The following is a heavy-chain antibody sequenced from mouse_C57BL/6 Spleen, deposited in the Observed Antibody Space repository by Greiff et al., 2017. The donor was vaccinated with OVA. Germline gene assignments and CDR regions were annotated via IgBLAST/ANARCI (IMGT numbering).Heavy chain of an antibody. D-gene: IGHD3-2*02. CDR2: ISSGSSTI. CDR1: GFTFSDYG. V-gene: IGHV5-17*01. J-gene: IGHJ4*01. Sequence: DVMLVESGGGLVKPGGSLKLSCAASGFTFSDYGMHWVRQAPEKGLEWVAYISSGSSTIYYADTVKGRFTISRDNAKNTLFLQMTSLRSEDTAMYYCARDGSGPYYAMDYWGQGTSVTVSS. CDR3: ARDGSGPYYAMDY.